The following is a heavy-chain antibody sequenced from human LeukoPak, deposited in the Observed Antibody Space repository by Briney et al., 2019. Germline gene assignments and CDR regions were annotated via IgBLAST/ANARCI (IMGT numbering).Heavy chain of an antibody. V-gene: IGHV3-48*01. CDR3: ARVNQNYGMDV. CDR2: ISSSSSTI. J-gene: IGHJ6*02. Sequence: GGSLRLSCAASGFTFSSYSMNWVRQAPGKGLEWVSYISSSSSTIYYADSVKGRFTISRDNAKNSLYLQMNSLRAEGTAVYYCARVNQNYGMDVWGQGTTVTVSS. CDR1: GFTFSSYS.